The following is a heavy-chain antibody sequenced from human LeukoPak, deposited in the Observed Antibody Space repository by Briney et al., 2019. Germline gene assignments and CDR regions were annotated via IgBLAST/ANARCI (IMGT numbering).Heavy chain of an antibody. CDR3: ARYYYGSGSYPNFDY. CDR1: GGSFSGYY. D-gene: IGHD3-10*01. J-gene: IGHJ4*02. CDR2: INHSGST. V-gene: IGHV4-34*01. Sequence: SSETLSLTCAVYGGSFSGYYWSWIRQPPGKGLEWIGEINHSGSTNYNPSLKSRVTISVDTSKNQFSLKLSSVTAADTAVYYCARYYYGSGSYPNFDYWGQGTLVTVSS.